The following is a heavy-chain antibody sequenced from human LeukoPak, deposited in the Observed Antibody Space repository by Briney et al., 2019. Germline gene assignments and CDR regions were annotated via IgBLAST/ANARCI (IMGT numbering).Heavy chain of an antibody. CDR1: GFTFSSYA. D-gene: IGHD3-22*01. J-gene: IGHJ4*02. CDR3: AKEQNYYDSSGYYPESFDY. Sequence: GGSLRLSCAASGFTFSSYAMSWVRQAPGKGLEWVSAISGSGGSTYYADSVKGRFTISRDNSKNTLYLQMNSLRAEDKAVYYCAKEQNYYDSSGYYPESFDYGGQGTLVTVSS. V-gene: IGHV3-23*01. CDR2: ISGSGGST.